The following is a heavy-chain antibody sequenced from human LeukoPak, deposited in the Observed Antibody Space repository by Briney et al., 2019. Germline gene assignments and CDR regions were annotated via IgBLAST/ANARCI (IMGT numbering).Heavy chain of an antibody. CDR1: GYPFTAYE. CDR2: VHSNTGNT. D-gene: IGHD1-14*01. J-gene: IGHJ5*02. CDR3: ARGPRNDP. Sequence: ASVKVSCKTSGYPFTAYEINWVRQAAGQGLEWMGWVHSNTGNTAYAQRFQGRVTMTRDTSISTAYMELSSLTSNDTAVYFCARGPRNDPWGQGTLVTVSS. V-gene: IGHV1-8*01.